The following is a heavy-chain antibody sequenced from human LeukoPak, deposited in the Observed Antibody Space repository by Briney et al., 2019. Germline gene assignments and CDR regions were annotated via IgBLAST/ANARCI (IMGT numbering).Heavy chain of an antibody. CDR3: ARGYYYDSSGYYD. CDR2: VYYSGST. Sequence: PSETLSLTCTVSGGSISNYYWSWIRQPPGKELEWIGYVYYSGSTIYSPSLKSRVTISLDTSKNQFSLKLSSVTAADTAVYYCARGYYYDSSGYYDWGQGTLVTVSS. CDR1: GGSISNYY. V-gene: IGHV4-59*12. D-gene: IGHD3-22*01. J-gene: IGHJ4*02.